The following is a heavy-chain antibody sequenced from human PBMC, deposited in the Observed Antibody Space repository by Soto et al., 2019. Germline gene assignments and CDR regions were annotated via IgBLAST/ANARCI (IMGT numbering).Heavy chain of an antibody. CDR1: GYTFTSYG. CDR3: ARDSGSSWYHNYFDY. J-gene: IGHJ4*02. Sequence: ASVKVSCKASGYTFTSYGISWVRQAPGQGLEWMGWISAYNGNTNYAQKLQGRVTMTTDTSTSTAYMELRSLRSEDTAVYYCARDSGSSWYHNYFDYWGQGTLVTVSS. V-gene: IGHV1-18*01. D-gene: IGHD6-13*01. CDR2: ISAYNGNT.